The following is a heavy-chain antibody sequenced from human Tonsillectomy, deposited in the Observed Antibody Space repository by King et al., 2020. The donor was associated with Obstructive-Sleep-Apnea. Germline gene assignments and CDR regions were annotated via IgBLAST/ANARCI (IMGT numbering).Heavy chain of an antibody. CDR3: ARPIAVTGTAIDY. CDR2: ISYDGSNK. J-gene: IGHJ4*02. Sequence: VQLVESGGGVVQPGRSLRLSCAASGFTFSNYAIHWVRQAPGKGLEWVSFISYDGSNKYYADSVKGRFTSSRDTSKNTLYLQMNSLRAEDTAVYYCARPIAVTGTAIDYWGQGTLVTVSS. CDR1: GFTFSNYA. D-gene: IGHD6-19*01. V-gene: IGHV3-30-3*01.